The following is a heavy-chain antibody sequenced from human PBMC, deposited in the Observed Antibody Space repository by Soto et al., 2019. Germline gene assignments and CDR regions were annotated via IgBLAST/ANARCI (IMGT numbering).Heavy chain of an antibody. CDR2: IYYSGST. V-gene: IGHV4-61*01. CDR3: ARDRVEVVVAATLNYYYSMDV. CDR1: GGSVSSGSYY. J-gene: IGHJ6*02. D-gene: IGHD2-15*01. Sequence: SETLSLTCTVSGGSVSSGSYYWSWIRQPPGKGLEWIGYIYYSGSTNYNPSLKSRVTISVDTSKNQFSLKLSSVTAADTAVYYCARDRVEVVVAATLNYYYSMDVWGQGTTVTVSS.